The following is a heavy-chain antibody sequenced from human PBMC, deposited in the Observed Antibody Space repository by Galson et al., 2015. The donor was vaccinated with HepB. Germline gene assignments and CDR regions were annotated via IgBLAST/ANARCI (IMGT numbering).Heavy chain of an antibody. CDR2: IIPIFGTA. CDR1: GGTFSSYA. J-gene: IGHJ4*02. D-gene: IGHD1-26*01. Sequence: SVKVSCKASGGTFSSYAISWVRQAPGQGLERMGGIIPIFGTANYAQKFQGRVTITADESTSTAYMELSSLRSEDTAVYYCARGSRSYYSWDYWGQGTLVTVSS. V-gene: IGHV1-69*13. CDR3: ARGSRSYYSWDY.